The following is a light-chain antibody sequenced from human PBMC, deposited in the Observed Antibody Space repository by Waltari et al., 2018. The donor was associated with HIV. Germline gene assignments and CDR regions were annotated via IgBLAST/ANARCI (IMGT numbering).Light chain of an antibody. V-gene: IGLV2-14*01. J-gene: IGLJ2*01. CDR2: GVT. CDR1: HRTLGFFNL. CDR3: NSYSSDDTVE. Sequence: QSALTQPASVSGSPGQSLPITCPGTHRTLGFFNLVSWYHQYPGKATQLIIYGVTSRPPGVSNRFSGSKSGNTASLTISGLQTDDEAEYYCNSYSSDDTVEFGGGTKLTVL.